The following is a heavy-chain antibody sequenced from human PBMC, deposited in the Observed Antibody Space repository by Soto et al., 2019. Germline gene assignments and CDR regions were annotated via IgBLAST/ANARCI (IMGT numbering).Heavy chain of an antibody. J-gene: IGHJ4*02. V-gene: IGHV3-23*01. CDR1: GFTFSSYA. D-gene: IGHD1-20*01. CDR3: AKDQVTGTTYYFDY. CDR2: IGGSGGST. Sequence: GGSLRLSCAASGFTFSSYAMSWVRQAPGKGLEWVSAIGGSGGSTYYADSVKGRLTISRDNSKNTLYRQMNSLRAEDTAVYYCAKDQVTGTTYYFDYWGQGTLVTVSS.